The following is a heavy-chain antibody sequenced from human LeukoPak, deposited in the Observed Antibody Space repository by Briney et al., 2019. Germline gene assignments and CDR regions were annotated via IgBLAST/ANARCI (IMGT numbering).Heavy chain of an antibody. D-gene: IGHD5-24*01. V-gene: IGHV3-7*01. CDR2: MNSDGGQK. J-gene: IGHJ4*02. Sequence: GGSLRLSCAVPGFTFSGSWMTWVRQAPGKGLEWVATMNSDGGQKSYVDSVKGRFTISRDNAKNSLYLQMNSLRAEDTAVYYCARNYAYNHFDYWGQGTLVTVSS. CDR1: GFTFSGSW. CDR3: ARNYAYNHFDY.